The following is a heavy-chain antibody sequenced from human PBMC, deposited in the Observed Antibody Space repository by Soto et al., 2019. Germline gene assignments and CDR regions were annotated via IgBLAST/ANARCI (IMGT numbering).Heavy chain of an antibody. CDR3: ARASRGYSGDYYYYYMDV. CDR2: INPNSGNT. Sequence: ASVKVSCKASGCTFSSYAISWVRQAPGQGLEWMGWINPNSGNTSYAQKFQGRVTMTRNTSISTAYMELSSLRSEDTAVYYCARASRGYSGDYYYYYMDVWGKGTTVTVSS. V-gene: IGHV1-8*02. CDR1: GCTFSSYA. J-gene: IGHJ6*03. D-gene: IGHD5-12*01.